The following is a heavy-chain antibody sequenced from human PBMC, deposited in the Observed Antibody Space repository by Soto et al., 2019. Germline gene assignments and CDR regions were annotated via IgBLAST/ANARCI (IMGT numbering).Heavy chain of an antibody. CDR1: GFSVGGNP. CDR3: ARRVNDDS. Sequence: EVKLVVSGGGLMQPGGSLRLSCAASGFSVGGNPMTWVRQAPGKGLEWVASIHTGGSTFYEDPVKGRFTISRDNSKNMVYLHMNSLTVGDTAMYFCARRVNDDSWGRGTLVPVSS. D-gene: IGHD1-1*01. CDR2: IHTGGST. V-gene: IGHV3-53*01. J-gene: IGHJ4*02.